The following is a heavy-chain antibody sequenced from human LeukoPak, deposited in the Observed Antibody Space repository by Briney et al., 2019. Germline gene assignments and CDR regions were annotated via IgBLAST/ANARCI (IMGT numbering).Heavy chain of an antibody. J-gene: IGHJ4*02. D-gene: IGHD3-22*01. CDR3: AKLPDSRGYYSLDY. CDR1: GFTFSSYG. Sequence: GGSMRRSCAASGFTFSSYGMHWVRQAPGKGLEWVAFIRYDGSNKYYADSVKGRFTISRDNSKNTLYLQMNSLRAEDTAVYYCAKLPDSRGYYSLDYWGQGTLVTVSS. CDR2: IRYDGSNK. V-gene: IGHV3-30*02.